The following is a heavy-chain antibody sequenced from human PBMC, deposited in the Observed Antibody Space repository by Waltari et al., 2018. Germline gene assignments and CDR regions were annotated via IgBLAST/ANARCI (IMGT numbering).Heavy chain of an antibody. J-gene: IGHJ3*02. Sequence: QVQLQESGPGLVKPSETLSLTCTVSGGSISSHYWSWIRQPPGKGLEWIGYIYYSGSTNYTPSLKSRGTISVDTSKNQFSLKLSSVTAADTAVYYCARVLKAADAFDIWGQGTMVTVSA. V-gene: IGHV4-59*11. CDR2: IYYSGST. D-gene: IGHD6-25*01. CDR1: GGSISSHY. CDR3: ARVLKAADAFDI.